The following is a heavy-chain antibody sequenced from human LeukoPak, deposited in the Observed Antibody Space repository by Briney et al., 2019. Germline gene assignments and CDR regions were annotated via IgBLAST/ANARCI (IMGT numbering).Heavy chain of an antibody. CDR2: IYYSGST. Sequence: SETLSLTCTVSGGSISSYYWSWIRQPPGKGLEWIGYIYYSGSTNYNPSLKSRVTISVDTSKNQFSLKLSSVTAADTAVYYCARVGWGVVNWFDPCGQGTLVTVSS. V-gene: IGHV4-59*01. D-gene: IGHD3-16*01. CDR1: GGSISSYY. J-gene: IGHJ5*02. CDR3: ARVGWGVVNWFDP.